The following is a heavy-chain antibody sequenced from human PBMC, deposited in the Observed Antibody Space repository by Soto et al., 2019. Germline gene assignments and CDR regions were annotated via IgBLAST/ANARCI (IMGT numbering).Heavy chain of an antibody. CDR1: GYTFTSYG. J-gene: IGHJ4*02. CDR3: ARVPGRPKYYDILTGYPTLDY. CDR2: ISAYNGNT. Sequence: ASVKVSCKASGYTFTSYGISWVRQAPGQGLEWMGWISAYNGNTNYAQKLQGRVTMTTDTSTSTAYMELRSLRSDDTAVYYCARVPGRPKYYDILTGYPTLDYWGQGTLVTVSS. D-gene: IGHD3-9*01. V-gene: IGHV1-18*01.